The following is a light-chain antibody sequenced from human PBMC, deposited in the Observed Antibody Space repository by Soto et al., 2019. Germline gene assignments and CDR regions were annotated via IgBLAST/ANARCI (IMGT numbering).Light chain of an antibody. CDR3: QQLNSYPPWT. J-gene: IGKJ1*01. Sequence: DIQMTQSPSTLSATVGDRLTITCRASQDISSYLAWYQQKPGKAPKLLIHSASTLHSGVPLRFSGSGSGTDFTLTISCLQPEDFATYYCQQLNSYPPWTFGQGTKVDI. CDR2: SAS. V-gene: IGKV1-9*01. CDR1: QDISSY.